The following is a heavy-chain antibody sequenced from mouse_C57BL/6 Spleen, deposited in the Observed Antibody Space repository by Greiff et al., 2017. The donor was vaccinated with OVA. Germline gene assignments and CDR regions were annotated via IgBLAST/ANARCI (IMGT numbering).Heavy chain of an antibody. CDR3: ARRDYEEGFDY. CDR1: GYTFTSYW. J-gene: IGHJ2*01. D-gene: IGHD2-4*01. Sequence: VQLQQPGAELVRPGSSVKLSCKASGYTFTSYWMHWVKQRPIQGLEWIGNIDPSDSETHYNQKFKDKATLTVDKSSSTAYMQLSSLTSEDSAVYYCARRDYEEGFDYWGQGTTLTVSS. V-gene: IGHV1-52*01. CDR2: IDPSDSET.